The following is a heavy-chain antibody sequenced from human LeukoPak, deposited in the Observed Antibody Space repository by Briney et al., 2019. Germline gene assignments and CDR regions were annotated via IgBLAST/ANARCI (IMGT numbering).Heavy chain of an antibody. CDR2: VHPGDSNI. D-gene: IGHD4-17*01. V-gene: IGHV5-51*01. CDR1: GYSFSNYW. CDR3: ATFGPYGDYDFDY. Sequence: GESLKISCKGSGYSFSNYWIDWVRQMPGKGLEWIGIVHPGDSNIKYSPSFQGQVTISADKSISTAYLQWSSLKASDTAMYYCATFGPYGDYDFDYWGQGTLVTVSS. J-gene: IGHJ4*02.